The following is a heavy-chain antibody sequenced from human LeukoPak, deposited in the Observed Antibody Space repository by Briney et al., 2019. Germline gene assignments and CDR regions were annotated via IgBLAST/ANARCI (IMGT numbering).Heavy chain of an antibody. CDR1: GFTFSSYA. Sequence: GGSLRLSCAASGFTFSSYAMSWVRQAPGKGLEWVSVICTGGSTYYADSVKDRFTISGDNSKNTLYLQINRLRAEDTAVYYCARDPSLAYWGQGTLVTVSS. CDR3: ARDPSLAY. J-gene: IGHJ4*02. CDR2: ICTGGST. V-gene: IGHV3-66*01.